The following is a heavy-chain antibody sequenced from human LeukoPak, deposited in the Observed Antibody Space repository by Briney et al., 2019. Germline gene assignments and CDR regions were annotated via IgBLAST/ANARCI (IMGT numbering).Heavy chain of an antibody. CDR1: GFTFTDSY. V-gene: IGHV3-21*01. CDR3: ARGMSGDGSSFDY. J-gene: IGHJ4*02. CDR2: ISSSSSYI. D-gene: IGHD6-13*01. Sequence: GGSLRLSCAASGFTFTDSYMTWVRQAPGKGLEWVSSISSSSSYIYYADSVKGRFTISRDNAKNSLYLQMNSLRAEDTAVYYCARGMSGDGSSFDYWGQGTLVTVSS.